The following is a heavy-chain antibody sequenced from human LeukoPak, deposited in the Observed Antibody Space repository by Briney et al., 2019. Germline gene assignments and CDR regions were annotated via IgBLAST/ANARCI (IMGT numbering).Heavy chain of an antibody. V-gene: IGHV4-4*07. J-gene: IGHJ4*02. CDR3: ARDIVYLIDEDYG. D-gene: IGHD4-17*01. CDR2: IHTSGSA. CDR1: GSSFYSYY. Sequence: PSETLSLTCTVSGSSFYSYYWSWIRQPAGKGLEWIGRIHTSGSAEYNPSLQSRVTLSVDVSKKQFSLKMTSATAADTAVYYCARDIVYLIDEDYGWGQGTLVTVSS.